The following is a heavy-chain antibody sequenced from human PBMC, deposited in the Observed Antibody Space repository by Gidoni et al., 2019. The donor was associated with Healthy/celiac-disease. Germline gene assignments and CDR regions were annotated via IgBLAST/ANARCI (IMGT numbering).Heavy chain of an antibody. J-gene: IGHJ4*02. CDR3: ARDSTVSSWSRGFDY. D-gene: IGHD6-13*01. Sequence: QVQLVQSGAEVKKPGASVKVSCKASGYTFTGYYMHWVRQAPGQGLEWMGRINPNSGGTKYAQKFQGRVTMTRDTSISTAYMELSRLRSDDTAVYYCARDSTVSSWSRGFDYWGQGTLVTVSS. CDR2: INPNSGGT. V-gene: IGHV1-2*06. CDR1: GYTFTGYY.